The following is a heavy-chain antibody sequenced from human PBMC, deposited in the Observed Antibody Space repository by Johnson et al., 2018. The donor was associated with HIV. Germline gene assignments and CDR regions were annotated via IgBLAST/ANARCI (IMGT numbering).Heavy chain of an antibody. D-gene: IGHD3-9*01. J-gene: IGHJ3*02. CDR3: ATDLVYYDILTGYFVTMHADAFDI. Sequence: VQLVESGGGLVQPGGSLRLSCAASGFTFDDYAMHWVRQAPGKGLEWVSGISWNSGSIGYADSVKGRFTISRDNSKNTLYLQMNSLRAEDTAVYYCATDLVYYDILTGYFVTMHADAFDIWGQGTMVTVSS. CDR2: ISWNSGSI. V-gene: IGHV3-9*01. CDR1: GFTFDDYA.